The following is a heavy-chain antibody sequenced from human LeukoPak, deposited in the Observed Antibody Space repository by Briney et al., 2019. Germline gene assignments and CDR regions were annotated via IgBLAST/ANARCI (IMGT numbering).Heavy chain of an antibody. V-gene: IGHV1-8*01. J-gene: IGHJ4*02. Sequence: ASVKVSCKASGYTFTTYDTNWVRQATGQGLEWMGWMNPNSGNTGYAQKFQGRVTMTGNTSISTAFMELSGLRSEDTAVYFCARRNTAMVAGLDYWGQGSLVTVPS. CDR1: GYTFTTYD. CDR3: ARRNTAMVAGLDY. CDR2: MNPNSGNT. D-gene: IGHD5-18*01.